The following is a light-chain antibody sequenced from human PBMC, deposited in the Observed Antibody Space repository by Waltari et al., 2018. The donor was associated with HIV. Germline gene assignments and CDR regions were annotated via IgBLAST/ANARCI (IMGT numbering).Light chain of an antibody. Sequence: EIVLTQSPGTLSLSPGERATLSCRASQSVSSSYLAWYQQTPGQAPRLLIYGASNRATGIPDRFSGSGSGTDFTLTISRLEPEDFAVYYCQQYVRSPETFGPGTKVDIK. J-gene: IGKJ3*01. CDR3: QQYVRSPET. V-gene: IGKV3-20*01. CDR2: GAS. CDR1: QSVSSSY.